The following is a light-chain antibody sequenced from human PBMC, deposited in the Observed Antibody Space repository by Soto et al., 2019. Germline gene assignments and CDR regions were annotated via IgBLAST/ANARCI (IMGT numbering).Light chain of an antibody. CDR2: DVI. J-gene: IGLJ2*01. V-gene: IGLV2-14*01. CDR1: SSDVGGYNY. Sequence: QSVLTQPASVSGSPGQSITISCTGTSSDVGGYNYVSWYQQHPGKAPKLMIYDVINRPSGVSTRFSGSKSGNTASLTISGLQAEAEADDYCSSYTSSSAYVVFGGGTKLTVL. CDR3: SSYTSSSAYVV.